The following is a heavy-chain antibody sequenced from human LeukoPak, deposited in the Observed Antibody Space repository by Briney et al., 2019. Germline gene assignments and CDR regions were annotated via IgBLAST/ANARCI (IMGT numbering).Heavy chain of an antibody. CDR1: GFTVSSNY. V-gene: IGHV3-74*01. CDR2: VNTDESST. D-gene: IGHD3-16*01. J-gene: IGHJ4*02. Sequence: GGSLRLSCAASGFTVSSNYMSWVRQAPGKGLVWVSRVNTDESSTIYADSVRGRFTISRDNARNTLYLQMNSLRAEDTAVYYCARDLGGAADNWGQGTLVTVSS. CDR3: ARDLGGAADN.